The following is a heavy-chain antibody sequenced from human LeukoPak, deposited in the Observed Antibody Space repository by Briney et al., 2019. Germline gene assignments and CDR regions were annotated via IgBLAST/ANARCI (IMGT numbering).Heavy chain of an antibody. V-gene: IGHV4-31*03. CDR3: ARVRNVVVTAIIDY. CDR2: IYYSGST. CDR1: GGSISSGGYY. J-gene: IGHJ4*02. Sequence: PSETLSLTCTVSGGSISSGGYYWSWIRQHPGKGLEWIGYIYYSGSTNYNPSLKSRVTISVDKSKNQFSLKLSSVTAADTAVYYCARVRNVVVTAIIDYWGQGTLVTVSS. D-gene: IGHD2-21*02.